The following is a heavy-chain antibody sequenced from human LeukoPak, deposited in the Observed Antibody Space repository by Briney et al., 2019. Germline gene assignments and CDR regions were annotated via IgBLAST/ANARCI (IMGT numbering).Heavy chain of an antibody. CDR3: ARDPGELIVATPYFDS. D-gene: IGHD5-12*01. V-gene: IGHV3-23*01. Sequence: GGSLRLSCAASGFTFGSYAMSWVRQAPGEGLEWVSGISGNGGSTFYADSVKGRFTISRDNSKNTLYLQLNSLRAEDTALYYCARDPGELIVATPYFDSWGQGTLVTVSS. J-gene: IGHJ4*02. CDR2: ISGNGGST. CDR1: GFTFGSYA.